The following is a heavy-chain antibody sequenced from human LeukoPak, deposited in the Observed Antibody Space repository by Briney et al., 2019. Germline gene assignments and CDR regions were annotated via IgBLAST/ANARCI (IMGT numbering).Heavy chain of an antibody. D-gene: IGHD7-27*01. J-gene: IGHJ6*03. CDR3: ARAWGRSGYYYYYMDV. V-gene: IGHV4-34*01. CDR2: INHSGST. Sequence: PSETLSLTCAVYGGSFSGYYWSWLRQPPGKGLEWIGEINHSGSTNYNPSLKSRVTIPVDTYKNQFSLKLSSVAAADTAVYYCARAWGRSGYYYYYMDVWGKGTTVTISS. CDR1: GGSFSGYY.